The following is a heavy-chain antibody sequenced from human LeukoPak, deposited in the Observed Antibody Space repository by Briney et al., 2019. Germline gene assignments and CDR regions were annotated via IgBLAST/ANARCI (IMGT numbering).Heavy chain of an antibody. Sequence: ASVKVSCKASGYTFTTYDINWVRQATGQGLEWMGWMNPNRGNTGYAQKFQGRVTMTRNTSISTAYMELSSLRSEDTAVYYCARGGNYYDSSGYYYPGYWGQGTLVTVSS. CDR2: MNPNRGNT. J-gene: IGHJ4*02. V-gene: IGHV1-8*01. CDR1: GYTFTTYD. D-gene: IGHD3-22*01. CDR3: ARGGNYYDSSGYYYPGY.